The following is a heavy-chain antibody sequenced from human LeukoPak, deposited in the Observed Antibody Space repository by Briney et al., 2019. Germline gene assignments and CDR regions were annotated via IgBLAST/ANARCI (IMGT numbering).Heavy chain of an antibody. Sequence: HPGGPLRLSCEASAFTFSSYWMSWVRQAPGMGLEWVANIKEDGSEINYVDSVKGRFTISRDNAKNSLFLQMNSLRVEDTAVYYCARDRGYSSFDYWGQGTLVTASS. J-gene: IGHJ4*02. CDR3: ARDRGYSSFDY. V-gene: IGHV3-7*01. CDR2: IKEDGSEI. CDR1: AFTFSSYW. D-gene: IGHD4-23*01.